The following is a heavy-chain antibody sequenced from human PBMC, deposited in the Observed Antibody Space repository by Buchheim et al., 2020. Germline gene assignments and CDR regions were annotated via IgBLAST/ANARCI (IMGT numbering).Heavy chain of an antibody. J-gene: IGHJ4*02. CDR2: IVAGGATT. V-gene: IGHV3-23*01. CDR1: GLTFNNYA. D-gene: IGHD3-3*01. CDR3: AKDALERGDSTRGTYFFDT. Sequence: EVQVLQFGGGLVQPGASLRLSCTVSGLTFNNYAMSWVRLTPGKGLEWISSIVAGGATTYYTDSVPGRFTVSSDKSKGMLYLQMNDLTVEDTAVYYCAKDALERGDSTRGTYFFDTWGQGA.